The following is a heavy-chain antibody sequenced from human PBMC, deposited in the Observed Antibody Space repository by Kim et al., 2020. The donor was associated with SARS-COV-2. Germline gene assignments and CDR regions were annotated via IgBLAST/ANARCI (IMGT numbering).Heavy chain of an antibody. J-gene: IGHJ4*02. CDR2: IYYSGST. D-gene: IGHD3-16*01. Sequence: SGTLSLTCTVSGGSISSGDYYWSWIRQPPGKGLEWIGYIYYSGSTYYNPSLKSRVTISVDTSKNQFSLKLSSVTAADTAVYYCARGPGAYDYIWGSLDYWGQGTLVTVSS. CDR1: GGSISSGDYY. V-gene: IGHV4-30-4*01. CDR3: ARGPGAYDYIWGSLDY.